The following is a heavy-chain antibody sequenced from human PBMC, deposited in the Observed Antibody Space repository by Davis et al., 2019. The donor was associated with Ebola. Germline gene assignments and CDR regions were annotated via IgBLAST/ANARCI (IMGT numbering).Heavy chain of an antibody. D-gene: IGHD6-19*01. Sequence: PGGSLRPSCAASGFTSSDYGMNWVRQAPGKGLEWVSFISPSSTTMYYADSVKGRFTISRDNSKNTLYMQMNSLSADDTAVYYCSTCGFCISSSGIDYRGQGTLVTVSS. CDR1: GFTSSDYG. CDR3: STCGFCISSSGIDY. CDR2: ISPSSTTM. V-gene: IGHV3-48*01. J-gene: IGHJ4*02.